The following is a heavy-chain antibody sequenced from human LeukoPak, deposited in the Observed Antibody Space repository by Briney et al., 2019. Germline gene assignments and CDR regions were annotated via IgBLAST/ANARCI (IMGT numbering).Heavy chain of an antibody. CDR2: FDPEDGET. J-gene: IGHJ4*02. Sequence: GASVKVSCKVPGYTLTELSMHWVRQAPGKGLEWMGGFDPEDGETIYAQKFQGRVTMTEDTSTDTAYMELSSLRSEDTAVYYCATTRTEGYYFDYWGQGTLVTVSS. V-gene: IGHV1-24*01. CDR1: GYTLTELS. CDR3: ATTRTEGYYFDY.